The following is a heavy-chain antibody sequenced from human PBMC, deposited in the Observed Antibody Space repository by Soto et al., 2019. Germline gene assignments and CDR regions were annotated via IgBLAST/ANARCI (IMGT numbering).Heavy chain of an antibody. Sequence: QVKLVQSGAEVKKPGASVNLSCKASGYTFTSYYIHWVRQAPGQGLEWIGIINPNGGSTNYAYTLKGRLTVTRDTSTATVYMELGALTSEDTAVYYCARGLGLGDYWGQGTLVTVSS. J-gene: IGHJ4*02. CDR2: INPNGGST. V-gene: IGHV1-46*04. CDR3: ARGLGLGDY. D-gene: IGHD3-9*01. CDR1: GYTFTSYY.